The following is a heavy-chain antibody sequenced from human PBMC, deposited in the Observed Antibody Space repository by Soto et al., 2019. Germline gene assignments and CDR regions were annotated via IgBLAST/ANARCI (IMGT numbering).Heavy chain of an antibody. Sequence: QVQLVQSGAEVKKPGASVKVSCKASGYTFTSYGISWVRQAPGQGLEWMGWISAYNGNTNYAQKLQGRVTMTTDTSTSTAYMELRSLRSDDTAVYYCASWRYLGYYYYYGMDVWGQGTTVTVSS. CDR2: ISAYNGNT. CDR3: ASWRYLGYYYYYGMDV. J-gene: IGHJ6*02. CDR1: GYTFTSYG. V-gene: IGHV1-18*01. D-gene: IGHD3-9*01.